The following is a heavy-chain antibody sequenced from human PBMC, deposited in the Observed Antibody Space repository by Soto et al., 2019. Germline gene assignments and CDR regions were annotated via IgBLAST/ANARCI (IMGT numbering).Heavy chain of an antibody. V-gene: IGHV1-18*03. CDR3: ARDLLSEVEYDFWIGLRYNWFDP. J-gene: IGHJ5*02. CDR1: GYTFTSYG. D-gene: IGHD3-3*01. Sequence: QVQLVQSGAEVKKPGASVKVSCKASGYTFTSYGIGWVRQAPGQELEWMGWLSAYNGNTNYAQKLQGRVTMTTNTSTRIAYMVLRSMRTDDMAVYYCARDLLSEVEYDFWIGLRYNWFDPWGQGTLVTVSS. CDR2: LSAYNGNT.